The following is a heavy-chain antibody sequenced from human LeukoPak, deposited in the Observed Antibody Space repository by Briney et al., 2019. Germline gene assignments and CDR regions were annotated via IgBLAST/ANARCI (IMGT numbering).Heavy chain of an antibody. D-gene: IGHD2-2*01. Sequence: GGSLRLSCVLSGLTFSDAWMSWVRQAPGKGLEWVANIKQDGSEKFYVDSVKGRFTISRDNAKNSLYLQMNSLRAEDTAVYYCARDELWTVVEPALDYWGQGTLVTVSS. J-gene: IGHJ4*02. CDR1: GLTFSDAW. CDR2: IKQDGSEK. V-gene: IGHV3-7*01. CDR3: ARDELWTVVEPALDY.